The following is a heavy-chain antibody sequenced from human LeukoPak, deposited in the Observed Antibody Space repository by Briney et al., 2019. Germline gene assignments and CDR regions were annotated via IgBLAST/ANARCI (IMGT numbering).Heavy chain of an antibody. D-gene: IGHD6-6*01. Sequence: SETLSLTCAVYGGSFSGYYWSWIRQPPGKGLEWIGEINHSGSTNYNPSLQSRVTISVDTSKNQFSLNLNSVTAADTAVYYCARGGAARLHFQNWGQGTLVTVSS. CDR2: INHSGST. CDR1: GGSFSGYY. V-gene: IGHV4-34*01. J-gene: IGHJ1*01. CDR3: ARGGAARLHFQN.